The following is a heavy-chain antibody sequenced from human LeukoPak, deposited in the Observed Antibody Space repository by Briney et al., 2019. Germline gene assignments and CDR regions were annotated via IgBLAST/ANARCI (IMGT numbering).Heavy chain of an antibody. Sequence: GGSLRLSCAASGFTFNTYAMSWLRQVPGMGPEWVSAITGSGLTYYADSVKGRFTISRDNSKNTLSLQMNSLRAEDTAVYYCAKEAGGYFDYWGQGTLVTVSS. V-gene: IGHV3-23*01. D-gene: IGHD3-16*01. CDR2: ITGSGLT. J-gene: IGHJ4*02. CDR1: GFTFNTYA. CDR3: AKEAGGYFDY.